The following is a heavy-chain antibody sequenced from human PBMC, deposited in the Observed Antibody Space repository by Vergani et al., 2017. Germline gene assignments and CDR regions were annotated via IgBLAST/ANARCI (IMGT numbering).Heavy chain of an antibody. V-gene: IGHV4-34*01. CDR1: GGSFSGYY. D-gene: IGHD6-13*01. CDR3: ARGRPLTGYSSSWWLDP. Sequence: QVQLQQWGAGLLKPSETLSLTCAVYGGSFSGYYWSWIRQPPGKGLEWIGEINHSGSTNDNPSLKSRVTIPEDTSKNQFSLKLSSVTAADTAVYYWARGRPLTGYSSSWWLDPWGQGTLVTVSS. CDR2: INHSGST. J-gene: IGHJ5*02.